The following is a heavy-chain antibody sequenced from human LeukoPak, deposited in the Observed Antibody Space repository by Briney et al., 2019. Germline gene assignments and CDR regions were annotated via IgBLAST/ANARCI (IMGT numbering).Heavy chain of an antibody. Sequence: PGGSLRLSCAASGFTFNNYAMSWVRQAPGKGLEWVSALSASGGYTYYADSVKGRFTISRDNSKNTLYLQMNSLRAEDTAVYYCAKDRYDPNGIQDYWGQGTLVTVSS. V-gene: IGHV3-23*01. J-gene: IGHJ4*02. CDR2: LSASGGYT. CDR3: AKDRYDPNGIQDY. D-gene: IGHD1-1*01. CDR1: GFTFNNYA.